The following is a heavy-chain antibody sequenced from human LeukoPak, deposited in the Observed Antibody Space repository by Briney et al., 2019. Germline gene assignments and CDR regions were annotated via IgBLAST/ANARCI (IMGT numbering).Heavy chain of an antibody. D-gene: IGHD1-26*01. CDR1: GGSISSSSYY. Sequence: SETLSLTCTVSGGSISSSSYYWGWIRQPPGKGLEWIGEIYHSGSTNYNPSLKSRVTISVDKSKNQFSLKLSSVTAADTAVYYCARATKLGSYFTDYWGQGTLVTVSS. V-gene: IGHV4-39*07. CDR3: ARATKLGSYFTDY. CDR2: IYHSGST. J-gene: IGHJ4*02.